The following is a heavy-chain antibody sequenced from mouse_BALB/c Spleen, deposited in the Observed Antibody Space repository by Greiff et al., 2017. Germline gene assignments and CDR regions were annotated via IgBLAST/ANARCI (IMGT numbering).Heavy chain of an antibody. CDR2: ISYDGSN. J-gene: IGHJ4*01. CDR1: GYSITSGYY. V-gene: IGHV3-6*02. CDR3: AREGSFYAMDY. Sequence: ESGPGLVKPSQSLSLTCSVTGYSITSGYYWNWIRQFPGNKLEWMGYISYDGSNNYNPSLKNRISITRDTSKNQFFLKLNSVTTEDTATYYCAREGSFYAMDYWGQGTSVTVSS.